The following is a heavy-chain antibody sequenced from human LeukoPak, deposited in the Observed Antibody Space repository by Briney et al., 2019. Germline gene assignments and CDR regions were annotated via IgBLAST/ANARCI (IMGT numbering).Heavy chain of an antibody. CDR3: ARANRMITFGGVIAEFDY. CDR2: ISAYNGNI. Sequence: GASVKVSCKASGYTFTSYGISWVRQAPGQGLEWMGWISAYNGNINYAQKLQGRVTMTTDTSTSTAYMELRSLRSDDTAVYYCARANRMITFGGVIAEFDYWGQGTLVTVSS. CDR1: GYTFTSYG. J-gene: IGHJ4*02. D-gene: IGHD3-16*02. V-gene: IGHV1-18*04.